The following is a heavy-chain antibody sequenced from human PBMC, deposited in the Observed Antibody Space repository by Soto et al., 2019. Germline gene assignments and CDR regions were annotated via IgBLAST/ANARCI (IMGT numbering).Heavy chain of an antibody. CDR2: IGGSGGST. J-gene: IGHJ4*02. V-gene: IGHV3-23*01. D-gene: IGHD3-10*01. CDR3: AKKLPTYYVFDY. CDR1: GFTFSTYA. Sequence: GGSLRLSCAASGFTFSTYAMSWVRQAPGKGLEWVSLIGGSGGSTYYADSVKGRFTISRDNSKNTLYLQMNSLRAEDTAIYYCAKKLPTYYVFDYWGQGTLVTVSS.